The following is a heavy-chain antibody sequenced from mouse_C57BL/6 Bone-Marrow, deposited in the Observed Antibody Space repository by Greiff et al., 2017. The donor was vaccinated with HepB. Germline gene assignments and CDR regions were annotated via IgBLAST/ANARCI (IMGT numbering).Heavy chain of an antibody. Sequence: QVHVKQSGAELVKPGASVKLSCKASGYTFTEYTIHWVKQRSGQGLEWIGWFYPGSGSIKYNEKFKDKATLTADKSSSTVYMELSRLTAEDSAVYFCARHPYSSGYGYAMDYWGQGTSVTVSS. CDR3: ARHPYSSGYGYAMDY. J-gene: IGHJ4*01. CDR2: FYPGSGSI. V-gene: IGHV1-62-2*01. D-gene: IGHD3-2*02. CDR1: GYTFTEYT.